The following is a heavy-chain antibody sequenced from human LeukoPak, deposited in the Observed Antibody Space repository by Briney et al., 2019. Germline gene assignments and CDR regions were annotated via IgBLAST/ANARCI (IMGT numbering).Heavy chain of an antibody. CDR1: GFTLSSHW. D-gene: IGHD3-16*01. Sequence: TGGSLRLSCAASGFTLSSHWMTWVRQAPGKGLECVANIKPDGSERHYVDSVKGRFTIYRDNAKNSLYLQVNSLRVEDTAVYYCARGARGFDYWGQGTLVTVSS. CDR3: ARGARGFDY. J-gene: IGHJ4*02. CDR2: IKPDGSER. V-gene: IGHV3-7*04.